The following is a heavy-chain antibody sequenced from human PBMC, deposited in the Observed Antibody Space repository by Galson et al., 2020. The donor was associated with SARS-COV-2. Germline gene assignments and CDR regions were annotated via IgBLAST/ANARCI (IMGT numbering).Heavy chain of an antibody. D-gene: IGHD6-13*01. V-gene: IGHV3-30*18. CDR2: ISYDGSNK. J-gene: IGHJ4*02. CDR3: AKSMGKVAAADLFDY. Sequence: GGSLRLSCAASGFTFSSYGMHWVRQAPGKGLEWVAVISYDGSNKYYADSVKGRFTISRDNSKNTLYLQMNSLRAEDTAVYYCAKSMGKVAAADLFDYWGQGTLVTVSS. CDR1: GFTFSSYG.